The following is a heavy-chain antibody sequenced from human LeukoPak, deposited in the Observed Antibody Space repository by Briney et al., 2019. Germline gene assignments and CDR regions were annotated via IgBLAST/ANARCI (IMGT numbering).Heavy chain of an antibody. D-gene: IGHD1-26*01. Sequence: PGGSLRLSCAASGFTFSSYGMHWVRQAPGKGLEWVAVISYDGSNKYYADSVKGRFTISRDNSKNTLYLQMNSLRAEDTAVYYCAKDAPGRGSHFDCWGQGTLVTVSS. CDR1: GFTFSSYG. CDR2: ISYDGSNK. V-gene: IGHV3-30*18. J-gene: IGHJ4*02. CDR3: AKDAPGRGSHFDC.